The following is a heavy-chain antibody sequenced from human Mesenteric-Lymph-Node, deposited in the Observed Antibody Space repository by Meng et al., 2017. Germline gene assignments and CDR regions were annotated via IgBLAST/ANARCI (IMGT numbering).Heavy chain of an antibody. CDR2: INPNSGGT. J-gene: IGHJ6*02. D-gene: IGHD3-10*01. CDR3: ARVSHLLGELFSYYYYYGMDV. V-gene: IGHV1-2*02. CDR1: GYTFTGYY. Sequence: ASVKVSCKASGYTFTGYYMHWVRQAPGQGLEWMVWINPNSGGTNYAQKFQGRVTMTRDTSISTAYMELSRLRSDDTAVYYCARVSHLLGELFSYYYYYGMDVWGQGTTVTVSS.